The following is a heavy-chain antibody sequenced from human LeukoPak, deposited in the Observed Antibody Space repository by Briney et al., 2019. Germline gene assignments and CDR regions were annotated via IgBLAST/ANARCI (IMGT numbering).Heavy chain of an antibody. CDR3: ARGKKEYYDFWSGHTHFDY. D-gene: IGHD3-3*01. CDR2: INPNSGGT. Sequence: ASVKVSCKASGYTFTGYYMHWVRQAPGQGLEWMGWINPNSGGTNYAQKFQGRVTMTRDTSISTAYMELSRLRSDDTAVYYCARGKKEYYDFWSGHTHFDYWGQGTLVTVSS. CDR1: GYTFTGYY. J-gene: IGHJ4*02. V-gene: IGHV1-2*02.